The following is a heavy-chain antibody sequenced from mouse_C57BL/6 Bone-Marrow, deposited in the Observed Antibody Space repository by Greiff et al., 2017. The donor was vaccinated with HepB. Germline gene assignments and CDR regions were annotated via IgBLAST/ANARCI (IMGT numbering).Heavy chain of an antibody. D-gene: IGHD3-2*02. Sequence: QVQLQQPGAELVKPGASVKLSCKASGYTFTSYWMPWVKQRPGQGLEWIGEIDPSDSYTNYNQKFKGKATLTVDTSSSTAYMQLSSLTSEDSAVYYCARRKLRLFAYWGKGTLVTVSA. J-gene: IGHJ3*01. CDR1: GYTFTSYW. CDR3: ARRKLRLFAY. CDR2: IDPSDSYT. V-gene: IGHV1-50*01.